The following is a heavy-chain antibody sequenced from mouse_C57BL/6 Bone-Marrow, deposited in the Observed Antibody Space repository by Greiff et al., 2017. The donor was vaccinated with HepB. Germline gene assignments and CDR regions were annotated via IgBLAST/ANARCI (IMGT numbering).Heavy chain of an antibody. V-gene: IGHV1-31*01. J-gene: IGHJ1*03. CDR2: IYPYTGVS. CDR3: ARGLLGV. CDR1: GYSFTGYY. Sequence: EVQLQQSGPELVKPGASVKISCTASGYSFTGYYMHWVQQSHGNNLEWIGYIYPYTGVSSYNQKFKGKATLTVDKSSSTAYMELRSLTYEDTADYCCARGLLGVWGTGTTVTVSS. D-gene: IGHD1-1*02.